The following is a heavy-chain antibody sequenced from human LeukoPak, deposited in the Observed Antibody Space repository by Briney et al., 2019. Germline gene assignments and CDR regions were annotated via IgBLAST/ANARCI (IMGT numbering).Heavy chain of an antibody. D-gene: IGHD3-10*01. Sequence: SGPTLVKPTQTLTLTCTCTWFSISTRGVGVGWIRQRPGKALEWLALNYWADDKRYSPSLKSGLTITKDTSKNQVVLTMTNMDPVDTATYYCAHRHLWFGELLFKGNSIWFDPWGQGTLVTASS. V-gene: IGHV2-5*02. CDR1: WFSISTRGVG. CDR3: AHRHLWFGELLFKGNSIWFDP. CDR2: NYWADDK. J-gene: IGHJ5*02.